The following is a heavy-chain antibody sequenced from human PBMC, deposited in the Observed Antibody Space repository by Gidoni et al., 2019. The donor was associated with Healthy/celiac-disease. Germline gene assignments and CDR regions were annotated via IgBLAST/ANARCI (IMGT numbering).Heavy chain of an antibody. D-gene: IGHD3-9*01. CDR2: IYSGGST. V-gene: IGHV3-66*02. CDR1: GFTVSSNY. CDR3: ARDPATGYYHFDY. J-gene: IGHJ4*02. Sequence: EVQLVESGGGLVQPGGSLRLSCAASGFTVSSNYMSWVRQAPGKGLEWVSVIYSGGSTYYADSVKGRFTISRDNSKNTLYLQMNSLRAEDTAVYYCARDPATGYYHFDYWGQGTLVTVSS.